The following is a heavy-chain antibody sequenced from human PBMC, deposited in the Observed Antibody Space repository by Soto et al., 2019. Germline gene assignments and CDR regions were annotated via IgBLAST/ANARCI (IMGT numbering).Heavy chain of an antibody. Sequence: GGSLRLSCAASGFTFSSYAMSWVRQAPGKGLEWVSAISGSGGSTYYADSVKGRFTISRDNSKNTLYLQMNSLRAEDTAVYYWAKVEAVITXGGDYGMDVWGQGTTVTVS. D-gene: IGHD3-16*01. CDR2: ISGSGGST. CDR1: GFTFSSYA. V-gene: IGHV3-23*01. CDR3: AKVEAVITXGGDYGMDV. J-gene: IGHJ6*01.